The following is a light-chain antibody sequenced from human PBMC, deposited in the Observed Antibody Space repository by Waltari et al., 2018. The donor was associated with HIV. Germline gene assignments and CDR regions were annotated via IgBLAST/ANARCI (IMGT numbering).Light chain of an antibody. CDR3: SSFISSRTLAV. V-gene: IGLV2-14*01. CDR2: EVS. Sequence: QSALTQPASVSGSPGQSITISCTGTSSDIGAYNYVYWYQQYSGKVPKLMIYEVSNRPSGVSHRFSGSKTGNTASLTISGLQAEDEADYYCSSFISSRTLAVFGGGTKLTVL. CDR1: SSDIGAYNY. J-gene: IGLJ2*01.